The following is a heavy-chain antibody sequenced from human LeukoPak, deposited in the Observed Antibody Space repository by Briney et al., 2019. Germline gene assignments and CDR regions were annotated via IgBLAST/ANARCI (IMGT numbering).Heavy chain of an antibody. CDR1: GFTFSSYA. V-gene: IGHV3-23*01. D-gene: IGHD6-19*01. CDR3: AKTTTGYSSGRFPGWSVDY. Sequence: GGSLRLSCAASGFTFSSYAMYWVRQAPGKGLEWVSGIFGSGGSTHYADSVKGRFTISRDNSKNTVYLQMNSLRAEDTAVYYCAKTTTGYSSGRFPGWSVDYWGQGTLVTVSS. J-gene: IGHJ4*02. CDR2: IFGSGGST.